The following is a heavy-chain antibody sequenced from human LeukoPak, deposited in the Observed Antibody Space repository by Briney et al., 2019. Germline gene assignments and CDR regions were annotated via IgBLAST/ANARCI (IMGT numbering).Heavy chain of an antibody. CDR3: ARGHYYDSSGYYPDY. CDR1: GYTFTSYA. J-gene: IGHJ4*02. CDR2: INAGNGNT. Sequence: ASVKVSCKASGYTFTSYAMHWVRQAPGQRLEWMGWINAGNGNTKYSQKFQGRVTITRDTSASTAYMELSSLRSEDTAVYYCARGHYYDSSGYYPDYWGQGTLVTVSS. D-gene: IGHD3-22*01. V-gene: IGHV1-3*01.